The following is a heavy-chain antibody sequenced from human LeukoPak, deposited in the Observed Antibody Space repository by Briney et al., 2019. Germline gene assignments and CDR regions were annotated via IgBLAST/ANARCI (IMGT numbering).Heavy chain of an antibody. Sequence: PGRSLRLSCAASGFTFSSYAMHWVRQAPGKGLEWVAFIRYDGSNKYYADSVKGRFTISRDNSKNTLYLQMNSLRAEDTAVYYCAKDFGAVGATRFDYWGQGTLVTVSS. CDR3: AKDFGAVGATRFDY. J-gene: IGHJ4*02. CDR2: IRYDGSNK. CDR1: GFTFSSYA. D-gene: IGHD1-26*01. V-gene: IGHV3-30*02.